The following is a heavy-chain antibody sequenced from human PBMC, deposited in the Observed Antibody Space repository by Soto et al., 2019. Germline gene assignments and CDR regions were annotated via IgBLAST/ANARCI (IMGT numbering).Heavy chain of an antibody. V-gene: IGHV4-59*01. J-gene: IGHJ5*02. CDR1: GGSISSYY. CDR3: ARSVTAIPDNWFDP. D-gene: IGHD2-2*02. CDR2: IYYSGST. Sequence: SETLSLTCTVSGGSISSYYWSWIRQPPGKGLEWIGYIYYSGSTNYNPSLKSRVTISVDTSKNQFSLKLSSVTAADTAVYYCARSVTAIPDNWFDPWGQGTLVTVSS.